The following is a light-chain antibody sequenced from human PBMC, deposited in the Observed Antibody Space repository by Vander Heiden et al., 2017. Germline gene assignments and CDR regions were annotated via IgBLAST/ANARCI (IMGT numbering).Light chain of an antibody. Sequence: EPVLTQSPDILSLSPGERATLSSSASQSVRNHLAWYQHKPGQAPRLLIYDASNRASGIPAKFSGSGSGTDFTLTISSLEAEDFAVYYCQHLSNRPPWTFGQGTKVENK. V-gene: IGKV3-11*01. CDR2: DAS. CDR3: QHLSNRPPWT. J-gene: IGKJ1*01. CDR1: QSVRNH.